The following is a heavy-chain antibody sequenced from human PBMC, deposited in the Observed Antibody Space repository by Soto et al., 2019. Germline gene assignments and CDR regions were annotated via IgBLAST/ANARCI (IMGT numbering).Heavy chain of an antibody. J-gene: IGHJ4*02. CDR2: INYSGTT. V-gene: IGHV4-31*03. Sequence: SETLSLTCTVSGGSISSGGYYWSWIRQHPGKGLEWIGYINYSGTTYYNPSLKSRVTVSVDTSKNQFSLKLSSVTAADTAVYYCATTGSDRGFDYWGQGTLVTVYS. D-gene: IGHD1-26*01. CDR1: GGSISSGGYY. CDR3: ATTGSDRGFDY.